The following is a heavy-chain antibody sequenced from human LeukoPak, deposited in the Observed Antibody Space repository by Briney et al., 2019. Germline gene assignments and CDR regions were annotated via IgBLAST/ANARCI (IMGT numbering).Heavy chain of an antibody. J-gene: IGHJ3*02. CDR1: GYTFTSYY. CDR2: ISAYNGNT. V-gene: IGHV1-18*04. CDR3: ARGVVPAAMDAFDI. Sequence: ASVKVSCKASGYTFTSYYMHWVRQAPGQGLEWMGWISAYNGNTNYAQKLQGRVTMTTDTSTSTAYMELRSLRSDDTAVYYCARGVVPAAMDAFDIWGQGTMVTVSS. D-gene: IGHD2-2*01.